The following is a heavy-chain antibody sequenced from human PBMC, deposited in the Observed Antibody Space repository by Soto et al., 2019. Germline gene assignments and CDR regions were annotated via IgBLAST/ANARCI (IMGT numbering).Heavy chain of an antibody. J-gene: IGHJ6*02. Sequence: QVQLVQSGAEVKKPGSSVKVSCKASGGTFSSYAISWVRQAPGQGLEWMGGIIPIFGTANYAQKFQGRVTITADESTSTAYMELSSLRSGDTAVYYCARGPEYSSSSVVDYYYYYGMDVWGQGTTVTVSS. CDR3: ARGPEYSSSSVVDYYYYYGMDV. D-gene: IGHD6-6*01. V-gene: IGHV1-69*01. CDR2: IIPIFGTA. CDR1: GGTFSSYA.